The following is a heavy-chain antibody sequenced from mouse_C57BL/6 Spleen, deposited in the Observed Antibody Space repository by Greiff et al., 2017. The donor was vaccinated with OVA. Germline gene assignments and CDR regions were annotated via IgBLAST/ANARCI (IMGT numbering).Heavy chain of an antibody. Sequence: VQLQESGAELVLPGASVKLSCKASGYTFTSYWMPWVKQRPGQGLEWIGEIDPSDSYTNYNQKFKGKSTLTVDKSSSTAYMQLSSLTAEDSAVYYCARGGDYDAWFAYWGQGTLVTVSA. CDR3: ARGGDYDAWFAY. CDR2: IDPSDSYT. CDR1: GYTFTSYW. J-gene: IGHJ3*01. V-gene: IGHV1-69*01. D-gene: IGHD2-4*01.